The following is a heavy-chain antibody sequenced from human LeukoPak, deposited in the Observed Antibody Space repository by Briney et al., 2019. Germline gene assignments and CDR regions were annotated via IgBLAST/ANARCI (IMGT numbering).Heavy chain of an antibody. V-gene: IGHV4-38-2*02. CDR2: ICHSGSS. Sequence: PSETLSLTCIVSGYSISSGYYWGWIRQPPGKGLEWIGSICHSGSSLYNPSLKSRVTISVDTSKNQFSLKLISMTAADTAVYYCARVYGSGVWDGYFGYWGQGTLVTVSS. J-gene: IGHJ4*02. CDR1: GYSISSGYY. D-gene: IGHD3-10*01. CDR3: ARVYGSGVWDGYFGY.